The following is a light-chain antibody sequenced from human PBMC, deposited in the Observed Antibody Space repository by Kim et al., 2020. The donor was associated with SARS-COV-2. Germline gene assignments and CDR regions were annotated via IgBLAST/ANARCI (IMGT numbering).Light chain of an antibody. CDR3: QQYINYYT. V-gene: IGKV1-5*01. CDR2: GAS. CDR1: QSVSSS. Sequence: SATVGDRVTITCRASQSVSSSLGWYQQKPGKAPKLLIYGASRLESGVPSRFSGSGSGTEFTLTINSLQPDDFATYYCQQYINYYTFGQGTKLEI. J-gene: IGKJ2*01.